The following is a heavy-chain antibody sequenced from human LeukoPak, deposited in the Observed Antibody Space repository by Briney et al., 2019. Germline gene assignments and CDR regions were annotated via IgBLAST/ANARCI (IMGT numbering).Heavy chain of an antibody. CDR3: ARDYFWYTTVTTRGMEHYYMDV. J-gene: IGHJ6*03. CDR1: GFSFTTYW. V-gene: IGHV3-30*03. D-gene: IGHD4-17*01. Sequence: GGSLRLSCAASGFSFTTYWMGWVRQAPGKGLEWAAVISYDGSNKYYADSVKGRFTISRDNSKNTVYLQMNSLRPEDTGVYYCARDYFWYTTVTTRGMEHYYMDVWGKGTTVTVSS. CDR2: ISYDGSNK.